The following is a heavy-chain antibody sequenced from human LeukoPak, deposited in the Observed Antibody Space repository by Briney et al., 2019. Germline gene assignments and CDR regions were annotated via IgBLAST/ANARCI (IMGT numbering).Heavy chain of an antibody. V-gene: IGHV3-7*05. CDR3: ARGDSQYYDSSGYNLIHAFDI. CDR2: IKPDGNER. Sequence: PGGSLRLSCEASGFTFSSYWMSWVRQAPGKGLEWVANIKPDGNERYYVDSVKGRFTISRDNAENSVHLQMNSLRAEDTAVYYCARGDSQYYDSSGYNLIHAFDIWGQGTMVTVSS. CDR1: GFTFSSYW. J-gene: IGHJ3*02. D-gene: IGHD3-22*01.